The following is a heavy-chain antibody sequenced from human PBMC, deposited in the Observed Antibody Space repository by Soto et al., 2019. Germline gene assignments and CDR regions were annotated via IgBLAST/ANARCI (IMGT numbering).Heavy chain of an antibody. CDR1: GFTFSSYE. J-gene: IGHJ6*02. V-gene: IGHV3-48*03. D-gene: IGHD6-13*01. Sequence: GGSLRLSCAASGFTFSSYEMNWVRQAPGKGLEWVSYISSSGSTIYYADSVKGRFTISRDNAKNSLYLQMNSLRAEDTAVYYCASGGSSWYFYPEPDCYGMDVWGQGTTVTVSS. CDR3: ASGGSSWYFYPEPDCYGMDV. CDR2: ISSSGSTI.